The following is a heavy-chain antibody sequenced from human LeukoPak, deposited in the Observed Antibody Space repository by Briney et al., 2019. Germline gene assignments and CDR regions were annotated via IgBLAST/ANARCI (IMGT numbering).Heavy chain of an antibody. J-gene: IGHJ4*02. CDR2: IKQDGSEK. CDR3: AREGSSYDFWSGYLDY. V-gene: IGHV3-7*01. CDR1: GFTFSSYW. D-gene: IGHD3-3*01. Sequence: GGSLRLSCAASGFTFSSYWMSWVRQAPGKGLEWVANIKQDGSEKYYVDSVKGRFTISRDNAKNSLYLQMNSLRAEDTAVYYCAREGSSYDFWSGYLDYWGQRTLVTVSS.